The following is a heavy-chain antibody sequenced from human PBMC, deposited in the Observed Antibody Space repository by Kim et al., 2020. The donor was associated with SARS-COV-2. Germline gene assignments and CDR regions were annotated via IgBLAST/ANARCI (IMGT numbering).Heavy chain of an antibody. J-gene: IGHJ6*02. V-gene: IGHV7-4-1*02. CDR3: ARLFRVVPATGDYYYGMDV. D-gene: IGHD2-2*01. CDR2: INTNTGNP. CDR1: GYTFTSYA. Sequence: ASVKVSCKASGYTFTSYAMNWVRQAPGQGLEWMGWINTNTGNPTYAQGFTGRFVFSLDTSVSTAYLQISSLKAEDTAVYYCARLFRVVPATGDYYYGMDVWGQGTTVTVSS.